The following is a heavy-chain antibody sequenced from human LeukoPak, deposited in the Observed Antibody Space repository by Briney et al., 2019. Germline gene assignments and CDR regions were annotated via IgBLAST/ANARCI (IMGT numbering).Heavy chain of an antibody. Sequence: RTGGSLRLSCVASGFTVSSYSMNWVRQAPGKGLEWVSSISSSSSYIYYADSVKGRFTISRDNAKNSLYLQMNSLRAEDTAVYYCARDPETYYGSGSYSPYNWFDPWGQGTLVTVSS. CDR3: ARDPETYYGSGSYSPYNWFDP. J-gene: IGHJ5*02. CDR1: GFTVSSYS. V-gene: IGHV3-21*01. CDR2: ISSSSSYI. D-gene: IGHD3-10*01.